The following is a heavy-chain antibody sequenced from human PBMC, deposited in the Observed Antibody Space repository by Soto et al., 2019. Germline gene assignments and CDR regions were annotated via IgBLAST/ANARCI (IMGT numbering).Heavy chain of an antibody. CDR1: GYTFSSYY. V-gene: IGHV1-46*01. D-gene: IGHD6-19*01. Sequence: QVQLVQSGAEVKKPGASVKVSCKASGYTFSSYYMHWVRQAPGQGLEWMGVINPSGDSTGYAQKFQGRVTMTRDTSTSTVYMELSSLRSEDTAVYYCAKVGSYVVVAGTDDFDYWGQGTLVTVSS. J-gene: IGHJ4*02. CDR3: AKVGSYVVVAGTDDFDY. CDR2: INPSGDST.